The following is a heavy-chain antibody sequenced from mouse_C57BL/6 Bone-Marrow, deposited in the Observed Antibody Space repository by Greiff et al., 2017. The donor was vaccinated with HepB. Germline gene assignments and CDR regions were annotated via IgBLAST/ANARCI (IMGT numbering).Heavy chain of an antibody. J-gene: IGHJ2*01. Sequence: EVKLMESGGGLVKPGGSLKLSCAASGFTFSDYGMHWVRQAPEKGLEWVAYISSGSSTIYYADTVKGRFTISRDNAKNTLFLQMTSLRSEDTAMYYCARYSNYDVDYWGQGTTLTVSS. CDR1: GFTFSDYG. CDR2: ISSGSSTI. V-gene: IGHV5-17*01. D-gene: IGHD2-5*01. CDR3: ARYSNYDVDY.